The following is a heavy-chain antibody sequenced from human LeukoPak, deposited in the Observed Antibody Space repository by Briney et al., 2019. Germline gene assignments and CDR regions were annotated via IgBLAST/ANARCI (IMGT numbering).Heavy chain of an antibody. CDR2: INPNSGGT. CDR3: ARAHYGSGSYYPH. J-gene: IGHJ4*02. CDR1: GGTFSSYA. D-gene: IGHD3-10*01. Sequence: ASVKVSCKASGGTFSSYAISWVRQAPGQGLEWMGWINPNSGGTNYAQKFQGRVTMTRDTSISTAYMELSRLRSDDTAVYYCARAHYGSGSYYPHWGQGTLVTVSS. V-gene: IGHV1-2*02.